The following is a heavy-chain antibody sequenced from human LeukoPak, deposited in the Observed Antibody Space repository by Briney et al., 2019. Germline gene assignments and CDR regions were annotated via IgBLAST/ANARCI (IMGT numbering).Heavy chain of an antibody. CDR1: GGSISSSSSY. CDR3: ARRDSFGGNPVLEY. CDR2: VFHRGDT. J-gene: IGHJ4*02. D-gene: IGHD4-23*01. Sequence: PSETLSLTCTVSGGSISSSSSYWGWIRQPPGKGLVWIGSVFHRGDTYYNPSLKSRLTISVDTSKNQFSLKLTSVTAADTAVYYCARRDSFGGNPVLEYWGQGTLVTVSS. V-gene: IGHV4-39*01.